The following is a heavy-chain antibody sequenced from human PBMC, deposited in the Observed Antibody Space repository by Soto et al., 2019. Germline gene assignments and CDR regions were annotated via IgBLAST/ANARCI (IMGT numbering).Heavy chain of an antibody. J-gene: IGHJ4*02. CDR3: AKDHDEDFGYDLDYFDY. Sequence: EVQLVESGGGLVQPGRSLRLSCAASGFNFDDYAMHWVRQAPGKGLEWVSGISWSSVTVDYADSVKGRFTISRDNAKNSLYLQMNSLRAKDTAFYYCAKDHDEDFGYDLDYFDYWGQGTLVTVSS. V-gene: IGHV3-9*01. CDR2: ISWSSVTV. D-gene: IGHD5-12*01. CDR1: GFNFDDYA.